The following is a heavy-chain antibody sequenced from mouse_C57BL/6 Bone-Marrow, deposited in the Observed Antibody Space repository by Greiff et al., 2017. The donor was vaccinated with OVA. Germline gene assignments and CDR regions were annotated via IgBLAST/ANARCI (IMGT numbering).Heavy chain of an antibody. J-gene: IGHJ3*01. D-gene: IGHD1-1*01. CDR2: INPNNGGT. Sequence: EVKLVESGPELVKPGASVKIPCKASGYTFTDYNMDWVKQSHGKSLEWIGDINPNNGGTIYNQKFKGKATLTVDKSSSTAYMELRSLTSEDTAVYYCARTITTVVAKGFAYWGQGTLVTVSA. CDR1: GYTFTDYN. CDR3: ARTITTVVAKGFAY. V-gene: IGHV1-18*01.